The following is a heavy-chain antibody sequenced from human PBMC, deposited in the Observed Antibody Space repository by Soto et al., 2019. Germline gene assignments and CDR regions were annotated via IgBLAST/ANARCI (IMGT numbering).Heavy chain of an antibody. CDR2: IWYDGSNK. CDR3: AKVPRPPTTYYYDSSGYYDDAFDI. Sequence: PGGSLRLSCAASGFTFSSYGMHWVRQAPGKGLEWVAVIWYDGSNKYYADSVKGRFTISRDNSKNTLYLQMNSLRAEDTAVYYCAKVPRPPTTYYYDSSGYYDDAFDIWGQGTMVTVSS. D-gene: IGHD3-22*01. CDR1: GFTFSSYG. V-gene: IGHV3-30*02. J-gene: IGHJ3*02.